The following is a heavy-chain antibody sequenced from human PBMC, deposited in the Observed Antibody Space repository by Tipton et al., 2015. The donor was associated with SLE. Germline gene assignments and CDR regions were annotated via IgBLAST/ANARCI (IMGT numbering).Heavy chain of an antibody. CDR2: VSSGSSYK. CDR3: VRGRGASTWDAFDV. D-gene: IGHD6-13*01. J-gene: IGHJ3*01. CDR1: GFTFSSYS. Sequence: LRLSCAASGFTFSSYSMNWVRQAPGKGLEWVSSVSSGSSYKYFADSVRGRFTSSRDNVNNLLYLQMNSLRPEDTSVYYCVRGRGASTWDAFDVWGQGPMVPVSS. V-gene: IGHV3-21*03.